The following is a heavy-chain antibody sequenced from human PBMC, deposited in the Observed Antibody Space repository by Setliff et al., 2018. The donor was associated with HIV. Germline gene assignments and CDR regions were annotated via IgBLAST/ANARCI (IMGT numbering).Heavy chain of an antibody. D-gene: IGHD3-10*01. V-gene: IGHV4-61*09. J-gene: IGHJ5*02. CDR1: GGSISSNSYY. CDR2: IYTNGRT. Sequence: PSETLSLTCTVSGGSISSNSYYWSWIRQPAGKGLEWIGHIYTNGRTNYNPPLKSRVTISVDPSKNQFSLKLSSVTAADTAVYYCAGGLWGSGSEDWFDPWGQGTLVTVSS. CDR3: AGGLWGSGSEDWFDP.